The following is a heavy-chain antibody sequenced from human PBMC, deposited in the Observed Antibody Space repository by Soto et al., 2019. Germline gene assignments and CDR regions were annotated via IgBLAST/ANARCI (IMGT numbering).Heavy chain of an antibody. CDR2: IKQDGSEK. Sequence: PGGSLRLSCAASGFTFSSYWMSWVRQAPGKGLEWVANIKQDGSEKYYVDSVKGRFTISRDNAKNSLYLQMNSLRAEDTAVYYCARGDVDPVGYNWFDPWGQGTLVTVSS. V-gene: IGHV3-7*01. D-gene: IGHD5-12*01. J-gene: IGHJ5*02. CDR3: ARGDVDPVGYNWFDP. CDR1: GFTFSSYW.